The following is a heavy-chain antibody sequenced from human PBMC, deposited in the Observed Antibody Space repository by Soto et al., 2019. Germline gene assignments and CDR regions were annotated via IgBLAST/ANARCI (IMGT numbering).Heavy chain of an antibody. Sequence: GGSLRLSCAASGFTFSSYSMNWVRQAPGKGLEWVSYISSSSSTIYYADSVKGRFTISRDKVKNSLYLQMNSLRADDTGVYYCAREVTYDYIWGSYRTKRDYWGQGTLVTVSS. D-gene: IGHD3-16*02. CDR3: AREVTYDYIWGSYRTKRDY. CDR2: ISSSSSTI. CDR1: GFTFSSYS. J-gene: IGHJ4*02. V-gene: IGHV3-48*01.